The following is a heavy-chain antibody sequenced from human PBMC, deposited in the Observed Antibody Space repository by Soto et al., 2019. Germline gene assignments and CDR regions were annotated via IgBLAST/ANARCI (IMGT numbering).Heavy chain of an antibody. V-gene: IGHV1-69*04. CDR2: IIPIRAIT. CDR1: GGSFSSHA. Sequence: QVQLVQSGAEVKKPGSSVKVSCKASGGSFSSHAMYWVRQAPGQGLEWMGRIIPIRAITNYAQKIQGRVRFTADKSTTTSYMELSSLKFEDTAVYYFAREGLDYSNSLDYWGQGTLVTVSS. J-gene: IGHJ4*02. D-gene: IGHD4-4*01. CDR3: AREGLDYSNSLDY.